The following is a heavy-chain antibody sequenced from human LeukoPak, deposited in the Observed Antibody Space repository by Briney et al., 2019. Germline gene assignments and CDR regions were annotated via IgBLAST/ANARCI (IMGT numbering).Heavy chain of an antibody. CDR2: IWYDGSNK. CDR3: ARMKRRGYSGYDLSYYYYYMDV. J-gene: IGHJ6*03. D-gene: IGHD5-12*01. Sequence: GGSLRLSCAAPGFTFSSYGMHWVRQAPGKGLEWVAVIWYDGSNKYYADSVKGRFTISRDNSKNTLYLQMNSLRAEDTAVYYCARMKRRGYSGYDLSYYYYYMDVWGKGTTVTVSS. V-gene: IGHV3-33*01. CDR1: GFTFSSYG.